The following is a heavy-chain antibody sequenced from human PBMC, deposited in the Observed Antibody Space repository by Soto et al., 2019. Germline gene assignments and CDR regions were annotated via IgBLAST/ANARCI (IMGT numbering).Heavy chain of an antibody. D-gene: IGHD3-9*01. V-gene: IGHV3-66*01. J-gene: IGHJ6*03. CDR1: GFTVSSNY. Sequence: EVQLVESGGGLVQPGGSLRLSCAASGFTVSSNYMSWVRQAPGKGLEWVSVIYSGGSTYYADSVKGRFTISRDNSNNTLYLQMNSLRAEDTGGYYCARGGGDYDILTGYSYYYYYMDVWGKGTTVTVSS. CDR3: ARGGGDYDILTGYSYYYYYMDV. CDR2: IYSGGST.